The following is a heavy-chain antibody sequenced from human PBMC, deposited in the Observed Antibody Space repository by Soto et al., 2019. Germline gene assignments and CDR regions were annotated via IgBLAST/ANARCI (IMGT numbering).Heavy chain of an antibody. J-gene: IGHJ4*02. CDR1: GGSISSYY. D-gene: IGHD3-10*01. CDR2: IYYIGST. CDR3: ARHTMVRGVIY. Sequence: QVQLQESGPGLVKPSETLSLTCTVSGGSISSYYWSWIRQPPGKGLEWIGYIYYIGSTNYNPSLKSRVTISVDTSKNQFTLKLSSVTAADTAVYYCARHTMVRGVIYWGQGTLVTVSS. V-gene: IGHV4-59*08.